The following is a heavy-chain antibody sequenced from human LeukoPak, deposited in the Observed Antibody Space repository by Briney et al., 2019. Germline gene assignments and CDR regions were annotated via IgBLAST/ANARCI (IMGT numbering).Heavy chain of an antibody. D-gene: IGHD5-24*01. J-gene: IGHJ3*02. CDR2: ISSSSSTL. CDR3: ARGNGYNLDAFDI. V-gene: IGHV3-48*01. CDR1: GFTFSSYS. Sequence: GGSLRLSCAASGFTFSSYSMNWVRQAPGKGLEWVSYISSSSSTLYYADSVKGRFTISRDNAKNSLYLQMNSLRAEDTAVYYCARGNGYNLDAFDIWGQGTMVTVSS.